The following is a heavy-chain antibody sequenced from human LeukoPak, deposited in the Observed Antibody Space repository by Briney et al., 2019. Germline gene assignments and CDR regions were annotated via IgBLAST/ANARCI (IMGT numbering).Heavy chain of an antibody. J-gene: IGHJ3*02. Sequence: SETLSLTCTVSGGSGNSDNYYWTWIRQPAGRGLEWIGRIYTSGSTNYNPSLKSRATISVDTSKNQFSLRLASVTAADTALYYCAGGGAYCGGDCYSDDAFDIWGPGTMVTVSS. CDR3: AGGGAYCGGDCYSDDAFDI. CDR2: IYTSGST. CDR1: GGSGNSDNYY. V-gene: IGHV4-61*02. D-gene: IGHD2-21*02.